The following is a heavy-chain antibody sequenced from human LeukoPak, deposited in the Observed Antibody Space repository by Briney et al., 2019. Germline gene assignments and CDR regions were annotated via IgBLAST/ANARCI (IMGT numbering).Heavy chain of an antibody. CDR2: INHSGST. Sequence: SETLSLTCAVYGGSFSGYYWSWIRQPPGKGLEWIGEINHSGSTNYNPSLKSRVTISVDTSKNQFSLKLSSVTAADTAVYYCARAGSSWYSAQGGFDPWGQGTLVTVSS. CDR1: GGSFSGYY. D-gene: IGHD6-13*01. J-gene: IGHJ5*02. CDR3: ARAGSSWYSAQGGFDP. V-gene: IGHV4-34*01.